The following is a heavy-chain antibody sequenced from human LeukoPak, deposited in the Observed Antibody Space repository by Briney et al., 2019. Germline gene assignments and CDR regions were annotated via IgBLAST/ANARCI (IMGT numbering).Heavy chain of an antibody. CDR2: IYYSGST. V-gene: IGHV4-59*01. CDR3: AGYIAAAGGNNWFDP. J-gene: IGHJ5*02. CDR1: GGSISSYY. Sequence: PSETLSLTCTVSGGSISSYYWSWIRQPPGKGLERIGYIYYSGSTSYNPSLKSRVTISVDTSKNQFSLKLSSVTAADTAVYYCAGYIAAAGGNNWFDPWGQGTLVTVSS. D-gene: IGHD6-13*01.